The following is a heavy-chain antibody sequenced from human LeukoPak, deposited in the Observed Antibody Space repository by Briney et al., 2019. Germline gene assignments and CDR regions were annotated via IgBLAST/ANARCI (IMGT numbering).Heavy chain of an antibody. V-gene: IGHV5-51*01. D-gene: IGHD2-15*01. CDR3: ARMIYCSGGSCSARPFDY. J-gene: IGHJ4*02. CDR2: IYPGDSDT. Sequence: GESLKISCKGSGYSFTSYWIGWVRQMPGKGLEWMGIIYPGDSDTRYSPSFQGQVTISADKSISTAYLQWSSLKASDTAMYYCARMIYCSGGSCSARPFDYWGQGTLVTVSS. CDR1: GYSFTSYW.